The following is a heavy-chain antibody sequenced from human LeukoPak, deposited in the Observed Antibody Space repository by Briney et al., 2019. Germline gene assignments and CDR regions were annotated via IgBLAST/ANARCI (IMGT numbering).Heavy chain of an antibody. CDR3: ARLFGVVVVAATPGRGHYFDY. Sequence: PSETLSLTCAVYGGSFSGYYWSWIRQPPGKGLEWIGEINHSGSTNYNPSLKSRVTISVDTSKNQFSLKLSSVTAADTAVYYCARLFGVVVVAATPGRGHYFDYWGQGALVTVSS. V-gene: IGHV4-34*01. D-gene: IGHD2-15*01. J-gene: IGHJ4*02. CDR2: INHSGST. CDR1: GGSFSGYY.